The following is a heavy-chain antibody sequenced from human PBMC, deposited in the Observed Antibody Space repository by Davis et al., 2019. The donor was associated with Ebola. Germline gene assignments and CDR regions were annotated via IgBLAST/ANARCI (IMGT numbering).Heavy chain of an antibody. CDR3: ARGHNYAHEY. CDR1: GYTFTDYN. D-gene: IGHD4-11*01. CDR2: VILKSGAT. V-gene: IGHV1-2*06. J-gene: IGHJ4*02. Sequence: GESLKISCKASGYTFTDYNIHWMRQAPGQGLEWLGRVILKSGATNYAQKFQGRVTMTRDTSISTVYMELSSLRYDDTADYYCARGHNYAHEYWGQGTLVTVSS.